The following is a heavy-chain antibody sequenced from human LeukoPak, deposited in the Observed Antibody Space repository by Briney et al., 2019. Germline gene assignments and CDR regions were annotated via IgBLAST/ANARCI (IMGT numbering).Heavy chain of an antibody. CDR3: ARLRSRVKIDAFDI. J-gene: IGHJ3*02. CDR1: GGTFSSYA. Sequence: GASVKVSCKASGGTFSSYAISWVRQAPGQGLEWMGGIIPIFGTANYAQKFQGRVTITADESTSTAYMELSSLRSEDTAVYYCARLRSRVKIDAFDIWGQGTMVTVSS. V-gene: IGHV1-69*01. D-gene: IGHD3-10*01. CDR2: IIPIFGTA.